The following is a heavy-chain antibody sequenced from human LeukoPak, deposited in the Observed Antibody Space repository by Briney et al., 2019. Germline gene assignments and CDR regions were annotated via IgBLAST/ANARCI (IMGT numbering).Heavy chain of an antibody. D-gene: IGHD6-19*01. CDR1: GFTFRSYA. Sequence: QPGGSLRLSCPASGFTFRSYAMHWVRQAPGKGLEWVAVISDDGSRQHYADFLEGRFTISRDNSKNTVSLQMSSLTSEDTAVYFCVREQPGDGWSGFDYWGQGTLVTVSS. V-gene: IGHV3-30*15. J-gene: IGHJ4*02. CDR3: VREQPGDGWSGFDY. CDR2: ISDDGSRQ.